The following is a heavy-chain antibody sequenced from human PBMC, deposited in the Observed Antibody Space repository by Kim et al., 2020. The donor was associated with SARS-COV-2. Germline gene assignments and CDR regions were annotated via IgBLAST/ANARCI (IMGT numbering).Heavy chain of an antibody. CDR3: SIYASYDAWLDYFYYLAMD. CDR1: GGTFNNYA. D-gene: IGHD3-10*01. Sequence: SVKVSCKASGGTFNNYAINWVLQAPGQGLEWMGGIIPISGTPRYAQKFRGRVTIAADDLTSTAYMEVGSLQSEDTAVDYCSIYASYDAWLDYFYYLAMD. CDR2: IIPISGTP. V-gene: IGHV1-69*13. J-gene: IGHJ6*01.